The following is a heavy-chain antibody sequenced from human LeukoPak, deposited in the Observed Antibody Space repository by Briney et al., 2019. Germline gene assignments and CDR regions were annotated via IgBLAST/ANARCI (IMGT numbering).Heavy chain of an antibody. CDR1: GFIFSTYA. J-gene: IGHJ4*02. V-gene: IGHV3-23*01. CDR2: SGSTI. Sequence: GGSLRLSCAASGFIFSTYAMTWVRQAPGKGLEWVSSSGSTIDCSDSVKGRFTISRDNSKNTLYLQMNSLSAEDTAVYYCTRDSSYGDYSTAFDYWGQGALVTVSS. CDR3: TRDSSYGDYSTAFDY. D-gene: IGHD4-17*01.